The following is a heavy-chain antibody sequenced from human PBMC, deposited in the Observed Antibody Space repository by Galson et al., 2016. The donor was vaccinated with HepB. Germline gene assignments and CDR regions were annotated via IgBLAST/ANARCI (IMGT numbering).Heavy chain of an antibody. D-gene: IGHD5-18*01. CDR1: GFTFNHYA. CDR3: ARPRLGIQTWSKYYYYGFDV. J-gene: IGHJ6*02. V-gene: IGHV3-23*01. CDR2: VSASAETT. Sequence: SLRLSCAASGFTFNHYAMTWVRQAPGKGLEWVSTVSASAETTYYADSVKGRFTISRDTSKNTLTLQMSSLRAEDTAVYYCARPRLGIQTWSKYYYYGFDVWGQGTTVTVSS.